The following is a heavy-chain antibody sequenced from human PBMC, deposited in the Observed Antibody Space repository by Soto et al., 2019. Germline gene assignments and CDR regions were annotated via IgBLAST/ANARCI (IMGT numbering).Heavy chain of an antibody. CDR2: INHSGST. J-gene: IGHJ5*02. CDR3: ARQYGSGSYGPNWFDP. V-gene: IGHV4-34*01. Sequence: SETLSLTCAVYGGSFSGYYWSWIRQPPGKGLEWIGEINHSGSTNYNPSLKSRVTISVDTSKNQFSLKLSSVTAADTAVYYCARQYGSGSYGPNWFDPWGQGTLVTVSS. D-gene: IGHD3-10*01. CDR1: GGSFSGYY.